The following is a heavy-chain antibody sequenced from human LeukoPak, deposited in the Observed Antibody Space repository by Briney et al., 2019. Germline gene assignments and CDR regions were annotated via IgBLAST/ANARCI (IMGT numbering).Heavy chain of an antibody. J-gene: IGHJ4*02. Sequence: GGSLRLSCAASGFDFSTYAINWVRQAPGKGLEWVSSISTMSNYIFYGDSVKGRFTISRDNSKNTLYLQMNSLRAEDTAVYYCANWVVVIRLQTYWGQGTLVTVSS. CDR2: ISTMSNYI. V-gene: IGHV3-21*04. CDR3: ANWVVVIRLQTY. D-gene: IGHD3-22*01. CDR1: GFDFSTYA.